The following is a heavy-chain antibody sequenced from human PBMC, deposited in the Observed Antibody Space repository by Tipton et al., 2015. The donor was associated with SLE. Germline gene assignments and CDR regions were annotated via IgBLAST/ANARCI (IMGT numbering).Heavy chain of an antibody. CDR3: ARQLGYGDPFAFDY. CDR1: DDSIRDYY. V-gene: IGHV4-59*08. CDR2: ISYSGST. J-gene: IGHJ4*02. Sequence: TLSLTCSVSDDSIRDYYFSWIRQPPGKELEWIGYISYSGSTVYNPSLESRATISLDTSKNHLSLKLRSVTAADRATYYCARQLGYGDPFAFDYWSQGTLVTVSS. D-gene: IGHD4-17*01.